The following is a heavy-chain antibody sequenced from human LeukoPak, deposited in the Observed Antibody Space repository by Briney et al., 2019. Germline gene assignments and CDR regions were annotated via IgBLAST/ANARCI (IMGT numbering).Heavy chain of an antibody. CDR2: ISYDGSNK. D-gene: IGHD3-22*01. Sequence: GGSLRLSCATSGFTFRSYWMGWARQTPGKGLEWVAVISYDGSNKYYADSVKGRFTISRDNSKNTLYLQMNSLRAEDTAVYYCAKDRSSGHNFDYWGQGTLVTVSS. CDR1: GFTFRSYW. V-gene: IGHV3-30*18. CDR3: AKDRSSGHNFDY. J-gene: IGHJ4*02.